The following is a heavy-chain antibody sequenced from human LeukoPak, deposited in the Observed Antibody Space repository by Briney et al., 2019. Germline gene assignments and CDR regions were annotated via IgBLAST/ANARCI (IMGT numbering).Heavy chain of an antibody. Sequence: PSETLSLTCTVSGGSISSGGYYWSWIRQHPGKGLEWIGYIYYSGSTYYNPSLKSRVTISVDTSKNQFSLKLSSVTAADTAVYYCARDGGYYDSSGYAYFDYWGQGTLVTVSS. CDR1: GGSISSGGYY. CDR3: ARDGGYYDSSGYAYFDY. CDR2: IYYSGST. J-gene: IGHJ4*02. V-gene: IGHV4-31*03. D-gene: IGHD3-22*01.